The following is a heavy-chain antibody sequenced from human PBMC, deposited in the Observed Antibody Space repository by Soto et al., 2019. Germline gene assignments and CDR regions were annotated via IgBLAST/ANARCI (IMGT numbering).Heavy chain of an antibody. V-gene: IGHV2-5*02. CDR2: IYWDDDK. Sequence: QITLKESGPTLVKPTQTLTLTCTFSGFSLSTSGVGVGWIRQPPGKALEWLALIYWDDDKRYSPSLKSRLTITKAISKNQVVLTMTHMDPLDTATYYCASDYDSSRYYPIDYWGQGTPVTVSS. CDR1: GFSLSTSGVG. CDR3: ASDYDSSRYYPIDY. J-gene: IGHJ4*02. D-gene: IGHD3-22*01.